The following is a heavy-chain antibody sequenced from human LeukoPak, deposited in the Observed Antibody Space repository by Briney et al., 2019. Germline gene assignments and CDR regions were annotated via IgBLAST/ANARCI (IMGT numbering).Heavy chain of an antibody. J-gene: IGHJ5*02. CDR1: GGSISSYY. Sequence: PSETLSLTCAVSGGSISSYYWSWIRQPPGKGLEWIGYIYTSGSTNYNPSLKSRVTISVDTSKNQFSLKLSSVTAADTAVYYCAGQLELLNWFDPWGQGTLVTVSS. CDR2: IYTSGST. V-gene: IGHV4-4*09. D-gene: IGHD1-1*01. CDR3: AGQLELLNWFDP.